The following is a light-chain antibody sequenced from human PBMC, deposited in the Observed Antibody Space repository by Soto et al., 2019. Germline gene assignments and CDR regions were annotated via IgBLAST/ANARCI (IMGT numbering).Light chain of an antibody. CDR2: DDN. Sequence: QSALTQPPSVSAAPGQKVTISCSGSSSNIGGNSVSWYQQLPGTAPKVLIYDDNKRPSGIPDRFSGSKSGTSATLGITGLQTGDEADYYCGSWDSSLSAYVFGTGTKVT. CDR1: SSNIGGNS. V-gene: IGLV1-51*01. CDR3: GSWDSSLSAYV. J-gene: IGLJ1*01.